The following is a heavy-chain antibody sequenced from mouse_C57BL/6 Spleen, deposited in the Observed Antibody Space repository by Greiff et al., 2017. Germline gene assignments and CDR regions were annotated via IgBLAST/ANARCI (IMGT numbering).Heavy chain of an antibody. CDR3: ARITTVGYFDV. D-gene: IGHD1-1*01. V-gene: IGHV14-2*01. CDR2: IDPEDGET. CDR1: GFNIKDYY. Sequence: VQLQQSGAELVKPGASVKLSCTASGFNIKDYYMHWVKQRTEQGLEWIGRIDPEDGETKYAPKFPGKATITADTSSNTAYLQLSSLTSEDAAVEYCARITTVGYFDVWGTGTTVTVSS. J-gene: IGHJ1*03.